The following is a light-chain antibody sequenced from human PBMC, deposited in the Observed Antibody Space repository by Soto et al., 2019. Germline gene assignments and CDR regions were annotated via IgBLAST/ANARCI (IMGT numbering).Light chain of an antibody. V-gene: IGKV3-11*01. CDR2: DAS. J-gene: IGKJ3*01. CDR3: QQRSNWSLFT. CDR1: QSVSSY. Sequence: EIVLTQSPATLSLSPGERATLSCRASQSVSSYIAWYQQKPGQAPRLLIYDASNRATGIPARFSGSGSGTDFTLTISSLEPEDFAVYYCQQRSNWSLFTFGPGTKVDIK.